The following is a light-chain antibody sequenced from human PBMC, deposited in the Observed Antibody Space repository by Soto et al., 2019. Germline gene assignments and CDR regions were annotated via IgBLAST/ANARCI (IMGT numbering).Light chain of an antibody. CDR1: SSDVGGYNY. CDR3: SSYTRSSSVV. V-gene: IGLV2-14*01. CDR2: DVS. J-gene: IGLJ2*01. Sequence: QSALTQPASVSGSPGQSITISCTGTSSDVGGYNYVSWYQEHPGKAPKLIIHDVSNRPSGVSYRFSGSKSGNTASLTISGLQAEDEADYYCSSYTRSSSVVFGGGTKLTVL.